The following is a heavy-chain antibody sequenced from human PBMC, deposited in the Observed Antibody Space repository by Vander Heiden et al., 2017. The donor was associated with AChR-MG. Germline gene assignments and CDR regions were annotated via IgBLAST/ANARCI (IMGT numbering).Heavy chain of an antibody. J-gene: IGHJ4*02. CDR3: ATGGAGAGTGDFDY. V-gene: IGHV1-24*01. D-gene: IGHD6-19*01. CDR2: FDPEDGET. CDR1: GYTLTELS. Sequence: QVQLVQSGAEVKKPGASVKVSCKVSGYTLTELSMHWVRQAPGKGLEWMGGFDPEDGETIYAQKVQGRVTMTEDTSTDTAYMELSRMRSEDTAVYYCATGGAGAGTGDFDYWGQGTLVTVSS.